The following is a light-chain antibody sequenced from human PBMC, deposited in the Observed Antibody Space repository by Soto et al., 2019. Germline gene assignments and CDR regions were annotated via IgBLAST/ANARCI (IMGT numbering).Light chain of an antibody. CDR3: QQYYSTPYT. V-gene: IGKV4-1*01. Sequence: DIVMTQSPDSLAVPLGERATINCKSSQSILDSSNKKNYLAWYQQKPGQPPKLLIYWASSRESGVPDRFRGXXXXXXXXXXXSGLQAEDVAVYYCQQYYSTPYTFGQGTKLEIK. CDR2: WAS. J-gene: IGKJ2*01. CDR1: QSILDSSNKKNY.